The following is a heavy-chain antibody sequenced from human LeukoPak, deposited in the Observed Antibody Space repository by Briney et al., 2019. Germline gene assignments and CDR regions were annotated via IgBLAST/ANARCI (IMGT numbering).Heavy chain of an antibody. CDR3: AKDRRGYCSSTSCSPFDY. J-gene: IGHJ4*02. Sequence: PGGSLRLSCAASGFTFSSYAMSWVRQAPGKGLEWASAISGSGGSTYYADSVKGRFTISRDNSKNTLYLQMNSLRAEDTAVYYCAKDRRGYCSSTSCSPFDYWGQGTLVTVSS. CDR2: ISGSGGST. CDR1: GFTFSSYA. V-gene: IGHV3-23*01. D-gene: IGHD2-2*01.